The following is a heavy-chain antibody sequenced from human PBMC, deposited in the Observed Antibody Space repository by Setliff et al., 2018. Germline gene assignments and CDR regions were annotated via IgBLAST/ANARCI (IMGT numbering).Heavy chain of an antibody. J-gene: IGHJ5*02. CDR2: ISSGSSYI. CDR3: ARGYFYGSGNWFDP. V-gene: IGHV3-21*01. Sequence: PGGSLRLSCAASGFTFNTYSMNWVRQAPGKGLEWVSSISSGSSYIYYADSVKGRFTISRDNAKNSLYLQMNSLRAEDTAVYYCARGYFYGSGNWFDPWGQGTLVTVSS. D-gene: IGHD3-10*01. CDR1: GFTFNTYS.